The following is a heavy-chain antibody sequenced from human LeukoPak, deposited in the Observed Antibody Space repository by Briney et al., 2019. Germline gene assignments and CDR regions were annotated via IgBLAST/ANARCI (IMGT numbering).Heavy chain of an antibody. CDR3: ASGRGDLTGYQDPFDY. J-gene: IGHJ4*02. D-gene: IGHD3-9*01. CDR2: INGGGDST. CDR1: GFTFSSYA. Sequence: SGGSLRLSCAASGFTFSSYAMSWVRQAPGKGLEWVSSINGGGDSTYYADSVKGRFTISRDNAKNSLYLQVNSLRAEDTAVYYCASGRGDLTGYQDPFDYWGQGTLVTVSS. V-gene: IGHV3-23*01.